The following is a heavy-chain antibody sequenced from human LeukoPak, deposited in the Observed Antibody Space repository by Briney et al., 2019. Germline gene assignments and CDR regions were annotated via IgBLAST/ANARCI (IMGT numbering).Heavy chain of an antibody. J-gene: IGHJ4*02. V-gene: IGHV1-2*02. Sequence: APVKVSCKASGYTFTGYYMHWVRQAPGQGLEWMGWINPNSGGTNYAQKFQGRVTMTRDTSISTAYMELSRLRSDDTAVYYCARVGVDEYYDFWSGYKELFDYWGQGTLVTVSS. CDR1: GYTFTGYY. CDR3: ARVGVDEYYDFWSGYKELFDY. D-gene: IGHD3-3*01. CDR2: INPNSGGT.